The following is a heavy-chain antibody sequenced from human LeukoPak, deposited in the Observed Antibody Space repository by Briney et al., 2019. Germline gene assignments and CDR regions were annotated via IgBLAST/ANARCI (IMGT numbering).Heavy chain of an antibody. Sequence: PSETLSLTCAVYGGSFSGYYWSWIRQPPGEGLEWIGEINHSGSTNYNPSLKSRVTISVDTSKNQFSLKLSSVTAADTAVYYCARGDSFYDSSGLGYWGQGTLVTVSS. V-gene: IGHV4-34*01. J-gene: IGHJ4*02. CDR1: GGSFSGYY. CDR2: INHSGST. D-gene: IGHD3-22*01. CDR3: ARGDSFYDSSGLGY.